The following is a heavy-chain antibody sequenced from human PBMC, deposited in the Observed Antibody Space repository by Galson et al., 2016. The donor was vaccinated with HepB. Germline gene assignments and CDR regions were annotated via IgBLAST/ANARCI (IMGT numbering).Heavy chain of an antibody. CDR1: GGSFSGYY. Sequence: SETLSLTCAVYGGSFSGYYWSWIRQPPGKGLEWIGEINHSGSTNYNPSLKSRVTISVDTSKNHFSLKLSSVTAADTAVYYCARGTLWGNSREALAYWGQGALVTVSS. D-gene: IGHD3-16*02. J-gene: IGHJ4*02. V-gene: IGHV4-34*01. CDR3: ARGTLWGNSREALAY. CDR2: INHSGST.